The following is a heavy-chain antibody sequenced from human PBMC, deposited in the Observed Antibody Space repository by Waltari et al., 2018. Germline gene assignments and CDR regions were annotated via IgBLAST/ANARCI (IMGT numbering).Heavy chain of an antibody. J-gene: IGHJ4*02. D-gene: IGHD6-6*01. Sequence: QVVLVQSGAEVKKPGASVKVSCKASGYIFINYYLHWVRQAPGQGPEWMGWVNPDTGNAHYAQKLVGRVTMTWAPSSNTAFMDLSDLKLDDTAVYYCVRDRTTVAARPGDYWGQGTLVTVSS. CDR3: VRDRTTVAARPGDY. CDR2: VNPDTGNA. V-gene: IGHV1-2*02. CDR1: GYIFINYY.